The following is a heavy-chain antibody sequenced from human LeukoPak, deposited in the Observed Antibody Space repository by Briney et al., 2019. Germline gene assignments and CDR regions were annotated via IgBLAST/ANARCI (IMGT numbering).Heavy chain of an antibody. J-gene: IGHJ4*02. CDR2: INPNSGGT. D-gene: IGHD3-10*01. Sequence: ASVKVSCKASGYTLTGYYMHWVRQAPGQGLEWMGRINPNSGGTNYARKFQGRVTMTRDTSISTAYMELSRLRSDDTAVYYCASSMVRGVINLMWGQGTLVTVSS. V-gene: IGHV1-2*06. CDR1: GYTLTGYY. CDR3: ASSMVRGVINLM.